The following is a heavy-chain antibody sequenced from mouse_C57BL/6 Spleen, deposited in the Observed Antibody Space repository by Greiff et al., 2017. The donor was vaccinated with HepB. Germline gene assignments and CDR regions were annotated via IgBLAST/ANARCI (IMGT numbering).Heavy chain of an antibody. CDR2: IYPRSGNT. CDR1: GYTFTSYG. J-gene: IGHJ3*01. V-gene: IGHV1-81*01. CDR3: TLQGFAY. Sequence: VKLVESGAELARPGASVKLSCKASGYTFTSYGISWVKQRTGQGLEWIGEIYPRSGNTYYNEKFKGKATLTADKSSSTAYMELRSLTSEDSAVYFCTLQGFAYWGQGTLVTVSA.